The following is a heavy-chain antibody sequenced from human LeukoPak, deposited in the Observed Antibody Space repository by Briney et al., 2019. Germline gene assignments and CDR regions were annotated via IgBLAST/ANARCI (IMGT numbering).Heavy chain of an antibody. J-gene: IGHJ6*03. V-gene: IGHV1-18*01. CDR3: ARDTYTTVTAMDV. D-gene: IGHD4-17*01. CDR1: GYTFTSYG. CDR2: ISAYNGNT. Sequence: ASVKVSCKGSGYTFTSYGFSWVRQAPGQGLEWMGWISAYNGNTDYPQNLQGRVTLTTDTSTSTAYMELRSLRSDDTAVYYCARDTYTTVTAMDVWGKGTTVIVSS.